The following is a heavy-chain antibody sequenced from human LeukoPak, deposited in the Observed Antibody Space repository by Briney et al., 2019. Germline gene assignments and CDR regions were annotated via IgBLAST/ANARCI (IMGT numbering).Heavy chain of an antibody. Sequence: PGTLLSLSCASCGFLFSYYGMHFVRQAPGKGVEGFSRSNSGRSSTSYADSVKGRITIFRDNAKNSLYLQMNSLRAEDTDVYYCARERGLSGCDPWGQGTLVTVSS. CDR3: ARERGLSGCDP. V-gene: IGHV3-74*01. D-gene: IGHD3-16*01. J-gene: IGHJ5*02. CDR2: SNSGRSST. CDR1: GFLFSYYG.